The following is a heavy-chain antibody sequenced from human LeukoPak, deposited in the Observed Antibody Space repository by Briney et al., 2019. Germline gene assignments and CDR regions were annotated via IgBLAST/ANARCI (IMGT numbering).Heavy chain of an antibody. J-gene: IGHJ4*02. CDR3: AHVEAYDILTGYVY. D-gene: IGHD3-9*01. V-gene: IGHV1-24*01. CDR2: FDPEDGET. Sequence: ASVKVSCKVSGYTLTELSMHWVRQAPGKGLEWMGGFDPEDGETIYAQKFQGRVTMTEDTSTDTAYMELSSLRSEDTAVYYCAHVEAYDILTGYVYWGQGTLVTVSS. CDR1: GYTLTELS.